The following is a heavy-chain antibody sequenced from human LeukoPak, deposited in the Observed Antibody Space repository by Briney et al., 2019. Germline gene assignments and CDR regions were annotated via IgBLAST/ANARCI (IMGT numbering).Heavy chain of an antibody. CDR1: GGTFSSYA. J-gene: IGHJ5*02. D-gene: IGHD2-2*01. Sequence: ASVKVSCKASGGTFSSYAISWVRQAPGQGLEWMGGIIPFFGTVNYAQKFQGRVTITADKPTSTADMELSSLRSEDTAVYYCAGSSPSPDDWFDPWGQGTLVTVSS. CDR3: AGSSPSPDDWFDP. CDR2: IIPFFGTV. V-gene: IGHV1-69*06.